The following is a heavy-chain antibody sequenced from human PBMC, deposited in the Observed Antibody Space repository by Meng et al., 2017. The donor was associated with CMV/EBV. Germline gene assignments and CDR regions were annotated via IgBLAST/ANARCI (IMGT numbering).Heavy chain of an antibody. Sequence: QLQRQGWGPGLVKPSETLSPTGTVSGGSISSSSYYWGWIRQPPGKGLEWIGSIYYSGSTYYNPSLKSRVTISVDTSKNQFSLKLSSVTAADTAVYYCARVPITYYYGSGSYYFDYWGQGTLVTVSS. CDR2: IYYSGST. CDR1: GGSISSSSYY. J-gene: IGHJ4*02. V-gene: IGHV4-39*07. D-gene: IGHD3-10*01. CDR3: ARVPITYYYGSGSYYFDY.